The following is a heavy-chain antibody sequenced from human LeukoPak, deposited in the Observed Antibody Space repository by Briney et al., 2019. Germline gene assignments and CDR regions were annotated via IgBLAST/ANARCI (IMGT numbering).Heavy chain of an antibody. CDR3: ARDLGAYSGSYPDAFDI. J-gene: IGHJ3*02. CDR1: GFXVSSNY. CDR2: IYSGGST. V-gene: IGHV3-53*04. Sequence: GGSLRLSCAASGFXVSSNYMSWVRQAPGKGLEWVSVIYSGGSTYYADSVKGRFTISRHNSKNTLYLQMNSLRAEDTAVYYCARDLGAYSGSYPDAFDIWGQGTMVTVSS. D-gene: IGHD1-26*01.